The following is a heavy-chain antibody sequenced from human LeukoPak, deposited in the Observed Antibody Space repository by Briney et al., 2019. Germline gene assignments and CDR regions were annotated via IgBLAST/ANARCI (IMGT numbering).Heavy chain of an antibody. Sequence: HSGGSLRLSCAASGFTFSSYWMPWVRHAPGKGLMWVSRIKSDGSETSYADSVKGRFTISRDNARNTLYLQMNSLRPEDTAIYYCASDRVFYGLDVWGQGTTVTVSS. V-gene: IGHV3-74*01. J-gene: IGHJ6*02. CDR1: GFTFSSYW. CDR2: IKSDGSET. CDR3: ASDRVFYGLDV.